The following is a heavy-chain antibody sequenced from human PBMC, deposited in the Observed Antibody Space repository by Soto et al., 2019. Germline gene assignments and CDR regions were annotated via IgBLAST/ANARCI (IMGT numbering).Heavy chain of an antibody. CDR2: IWYDGSNK. D-gene: IGHD6-13*01. V-gene: IGHV3-33*01. CDR3: ARGRYSSSWYYYYGMDV. Sequence: GGSLRLSCAASGFTFSSYGMHWVRQAPGKGLEWVAVIWYDGSNKYYADSVKGRFTISRDNSKNSLYLQMNSLRAEDTAVYYCARGRYSSSWYYYYGMDVWGQGTTVTVSS. CDR1: GFTFSSYG. J-gene: IGHJ6*02.